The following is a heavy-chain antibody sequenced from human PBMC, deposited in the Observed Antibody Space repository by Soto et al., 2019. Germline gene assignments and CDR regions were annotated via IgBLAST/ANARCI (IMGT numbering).Heavy chain of an antibody. CDR2: ISSSSSYI. CDR3: AAHYDILTGYYGDYFDY. J-gene: IGHJ4*02. Sequence: EVQLVESGGGLVKPGRSLRLSCAASGLTFSSYSMNWVRQAPGKGLEWVSSISSSSSYIYYADSVKGRFTISRDNAKNSLYLQMNSLRAEDTAVYYCAAHYDILTGYYGDYFDYWGQGTLVTVSS. D-gene: IGHD3-9*01. CDR1: GLTFSSYS. V-gene: IGHV3-21*01.